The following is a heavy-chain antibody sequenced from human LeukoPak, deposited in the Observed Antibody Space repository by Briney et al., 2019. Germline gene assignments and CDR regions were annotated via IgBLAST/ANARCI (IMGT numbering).Heavy chain of an antibody. CDR2: IYHSGST. D-gene: IGHD4-17*01. Sequence: SETLSLTCTVSGYSISSGYYWGWIRQPPGKGLEWIGIIYHSGSTYYNPSLKSRVTISVDTSKNQFSLKLSSVTAADTAVYYCARLPTVTFFDYWGQGTLVTVSS. CDR3: ARLPTVTFFDY. V-gene: IGHV4-38-2*02. J-gene: IGHJ4*02. CDR1: GYSISSGYY.